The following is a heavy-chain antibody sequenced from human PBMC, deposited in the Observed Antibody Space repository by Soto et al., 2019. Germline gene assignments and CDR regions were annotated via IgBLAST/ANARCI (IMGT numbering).Heavy chain of an antibody. J-gene: IGHJ4*02. V-gene: IGHV4-39*01. CDR3: ARHRGPTGPNY. D-gene: IGHD3-10*01. CDR2: VYYSGST. Sequence: PSETLSLTCTVSGGSISSGGYYWSWIRQHPGKGLEWIGSVYYSGSTYYNPSLKSRVTISIDASKNQFSLNLNSVTATDTAVYYCARHRGPTGPNYWGQGTLVTVSS. CDR1: GGSISSGGYY.